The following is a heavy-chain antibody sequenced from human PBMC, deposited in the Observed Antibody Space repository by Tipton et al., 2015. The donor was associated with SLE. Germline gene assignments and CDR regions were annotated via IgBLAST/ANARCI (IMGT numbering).Heavy chain of an antibody. CDR1: GYSFTSYD. D-gene: IGHD3-16*01. CDR3: ARGSVLGY. J-gene: IGHJ4*02. V-gene: IGHV1-8*01. CDR2: MNPNGGNT. Sequence: QSGAEVKKPGASVKVSCKASGYSFTSYDLTWVRQATGQGLEWMGLMNPNGGNTACAQKFQGRVTMTRNTSISTAYMELSSLRSDDTAVYYCARGSVLGYWGQGTLVTVSS.